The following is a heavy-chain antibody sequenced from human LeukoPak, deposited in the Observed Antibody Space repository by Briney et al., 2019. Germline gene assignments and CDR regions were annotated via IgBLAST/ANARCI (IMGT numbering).Heavy chain of an antibody. CDR1: GGTFSSYA. CDR3: ARTYGDYYFDY. D-gene: IGHD4-17*01. J-gene: IGHJ4*02. V-gene: IGHV1-69*01. CDR2: IIPIFGTA. Sequence: GASVKVSCKATGGTFSSYAISWVRQAPGQGLEWMGGIIPIFGTANYAQKFQGRVTITAGESTSTAYMELSSLRSEDTAVYYCARTYGDYYFDYWGQGTLVTVSS.